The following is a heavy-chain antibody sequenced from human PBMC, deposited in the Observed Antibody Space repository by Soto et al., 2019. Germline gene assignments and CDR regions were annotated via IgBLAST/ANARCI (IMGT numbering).Heavy chain of an antibody. J-gene: IGHJ6*02. V-gene: IGHV4-34*01. D-gene: IGHD3-10*01. CDR1: GGSFSGYY. CDR2: INHSRSS. CDR3: ARGEITLLGGMDV. Sequence: PSESLSLTGAVYGGSFSGYYWGWVRQPPGKGLEWIGEINHSRSSNYHPSFESRVTISVDTSNNQFSLRVNSVTPADTAVYYCARGEITLLGGMDVWGQGTTVTVSS.